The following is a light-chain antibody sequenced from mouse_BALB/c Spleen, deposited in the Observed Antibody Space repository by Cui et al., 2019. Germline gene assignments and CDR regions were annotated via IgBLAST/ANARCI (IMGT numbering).Light chain of an antibody. CDR1: SSVSSSY. CDR3: HQYHHSRT. V-gene: IGKV4-74*01. J-gene: IGKJ1*01. Sequence: QIVLTQSPAIMSASLGERVTMTCCDTSSVSSSYLHWYQQKPGSSPKLWIYSTSNLASGIPSRFSGSGSGTSYSLTISNLEAEDTATYYCHQYHHSRTFGGGTKLEIK. CDR2: STS.